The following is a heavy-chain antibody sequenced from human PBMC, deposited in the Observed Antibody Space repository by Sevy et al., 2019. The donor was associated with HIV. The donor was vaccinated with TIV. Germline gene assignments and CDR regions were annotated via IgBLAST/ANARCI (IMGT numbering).Heavy chain of an antibody. CDR1: GFSLSTSGVG. CDR3: AHSRDHPYYYDSSGYYYWYFDL. CDR2: IYWNDDK. D-gene: IGHD3-22*01. V-gene: IGHV2-5*01. J-gene: IGHJ2*01. Sequence: SGPTLVNPTQTLTLTCTFSGFSLSTSGVGVGWIRQPPGKALEWLALIYWNDDKRYSPSLKSRLTITKDTSKNQVVLTMTNMDPVDTATYYCAHSRDHPYYYDSSGYYYWYFDLWGRGTLVTVSS.